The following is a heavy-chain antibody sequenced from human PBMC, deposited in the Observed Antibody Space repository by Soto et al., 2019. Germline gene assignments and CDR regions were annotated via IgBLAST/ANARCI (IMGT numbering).Heavy chain of an antibody. CDR3: ARVKQLVFDY. D-gene: IGHD6-13*01. Sequence: GGSLRLSCAASGFTFSGYGMHWVRQAPGKGLEWVAVISYDGSNKYYAGSVKGRFTISRDNSKNTLYLQMNSLRAEDTAVYYCARVKQLVFDYWGQGTLVTVSS. CDR2: ISYDGSNK. CDR1: GFTFSGYG. J-gene: IGHJ4*02. V-gene: IGHV3-30*19.